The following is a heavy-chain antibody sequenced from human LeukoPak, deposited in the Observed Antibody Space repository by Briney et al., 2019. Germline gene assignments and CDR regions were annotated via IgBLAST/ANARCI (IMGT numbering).Heavy chain of an antibody. D-gene: IGHD3-22*01. J-gene: IGHJ3*02. CDR2: ISSSSSYI. V-gene: IGHV3-21*01. CDR3: ARDRLGHYYDSSGYYRGAFDI. CDR1: GFTFSSYS. Sequence: GGSLRLSCAASGFTFSSYSMNWVRQAPGKGLEWVSSISSSSSYIYYADSVKGRFTISRDNAKNSLYLQMNSLRAEDTAVYYCARDRLGHYYDSSGYYRGAFDIWGQGTMVTVSS.